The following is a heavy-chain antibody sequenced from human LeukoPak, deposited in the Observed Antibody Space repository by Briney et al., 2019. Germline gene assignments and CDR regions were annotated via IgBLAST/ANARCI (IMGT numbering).Heavy chain of an antibody. Sequence: WVRQPPGKGLEWIGSIYYSGSTYYNPSLKSRVTISVDTSKNQFSLKLSSVTAADTAVYYCARHVLNTYYYGTGLDYWGQGTLVTVSS. CDR2: IYYSGST. CDR3: ARHVLNTYYYGTGLDY. J-gene: IGHJ4*02. D-gene: IGHD3-10*01. V-gene: IGHV4-39*01.